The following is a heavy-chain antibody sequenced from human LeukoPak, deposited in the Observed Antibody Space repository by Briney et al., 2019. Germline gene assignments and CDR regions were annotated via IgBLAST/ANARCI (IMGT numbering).Heavy chain of an antibody. CDR2: IKQDGSET. V-gene: IGHV3-7*02. CDR1: GFTFSSFW. CDR3: ARVSGDSSGYYYVEAFDI. J-gene: IGHJ3*02. D-gene: IGHD3-22*01. Sequence: GGSLRLSCAASGFTFSSFWMSWVRQAPGKGLEWVANIKQDGSETYYVDSVKGRFTISRDNAKNSLYLQMNSLRAEDTAVYYCARVSGDSSGYYYVEAFDIWGQGTMVTVSS.